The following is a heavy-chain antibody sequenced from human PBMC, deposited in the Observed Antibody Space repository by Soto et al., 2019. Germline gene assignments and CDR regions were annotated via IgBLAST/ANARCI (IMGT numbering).Heavy chain of an antibody. V-gene: IGHV3-48*03. D-gene: IGHD6-6*01. J-gene: IGHJ3*02. CDR3: ARDGSIVARDAFDI. CDR1: GFTFSSYE. CDR2: ISSSGSTI. Sequence: GGSLRLSCAASGFTFSSYEMNWVRQAPGKGLEWVSYISSSGSTIYYADSVKGRFTISRDNAKNSLYLQMNSLRAEDTAVYYCARDGSIVARDAFDIWGQGTMVTVSS.